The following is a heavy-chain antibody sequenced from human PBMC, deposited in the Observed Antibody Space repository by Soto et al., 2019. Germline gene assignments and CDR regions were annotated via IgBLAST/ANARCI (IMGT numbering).Heavy chain of an antibody. J-gene: IGHJ4*02. CDR1: GFTFSSYA. CDR3: AKVPPGGSSGWYYFDY. D-gene: IGHD6-19*01. Sequence: GGSLRLSCAASGFTFSSYAMSWVRQAPGKGLEWVSAISGSGGSTYYADSVKGRFTISRDNSKNTLYLQMNSLRAEDRAVYYCAKVPPGGSSGWYYFDYWGQGTLVTVSS. CDR2: ISGSGGST. V-gene: IGHV3-23*01.